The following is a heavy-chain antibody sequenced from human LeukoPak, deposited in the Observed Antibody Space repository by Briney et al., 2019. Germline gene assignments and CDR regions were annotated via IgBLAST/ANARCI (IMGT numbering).Heavy chain of an antibody. D-gene: IGHD2-2*01. J-gene: IGHJ6*03. Sequence: PSETLSLTCTVSGGSINSYYWSWIRQPAGKGLEWIGRIYTSGSINYNPSLKSRVTISVDTSKNQFSLKLSSVTAADTAVYYCAREVVVVPASAYYYYMDVWGKGTTVTISS. CDR3: AREVVVVPASAYYYYMDV. CDR1: GGSINSYY. CDR2: IYTSGSI. V-gene: IGHV4-4*07.